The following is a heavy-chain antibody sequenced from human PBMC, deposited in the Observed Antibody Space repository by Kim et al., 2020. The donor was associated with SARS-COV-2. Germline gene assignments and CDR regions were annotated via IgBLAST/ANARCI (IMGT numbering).Heavy chain of an antibody. D-gene: IGHD6-19*01. J-gene: IGHJ2*01. CDR3: AKVSLVRLAVAGSLDL. CDR2: ISWNSGSI. CDR1: GFTFGDYA. V-gene: IGHV3-9*01. Sequence: GGSLRLSCAASGFTFGDYAMHWVRQAPGKGLEWVSGISWNSGSIGYADSVKGRFTISRDNAKNSLYLQMNSLRAEDTALYYCAKVSLVRLAVAGSLDLWGRGTLVTVSS.